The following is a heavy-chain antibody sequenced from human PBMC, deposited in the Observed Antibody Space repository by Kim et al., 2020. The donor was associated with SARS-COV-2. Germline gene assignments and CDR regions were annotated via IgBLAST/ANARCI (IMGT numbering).Heavy chain of an antibody. CDR3: AREMDDNYRGDS. V-gene: IGHV3-7*03. CDR2: INQDGSYT. CDR1: SSTFSTYF. Sequence: GGSLRLSCVASSSTFSTYFMTWVRQAPGKGLEWVANINQDGSYTYYVDSVKGRFTISRDNAKNSLYLQMNSLRVEDTAVYYCAREMDDNYRGDSWGQGTLVTVSS. J-gene: IGHJ4*02. D-gene: IGHD1-1*01.